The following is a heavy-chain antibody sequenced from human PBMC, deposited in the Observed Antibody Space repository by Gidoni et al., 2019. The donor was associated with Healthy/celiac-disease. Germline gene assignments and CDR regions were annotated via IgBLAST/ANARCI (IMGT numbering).Heavy chain of an antibody. J-gene: IGHJ3*02. CDR1: GFTFSSYS. CDR3: AREPSTADYGDYEGAFDI. D-gene: IGHD4-17*01. Sequence: EVQLVESGGGLVKPGGSLRLSCAASGFTFSSYSMNWVRQAPGKGLEWVSSISSSSSYIYYADSVKGRFTISRDNAKNSLYLQMNSLRAEDTAVYYCAREPSTADYGDYEGAFDIWGQGTMVTVSS. CDR2: ISSSSSYI. V-gene: IGHV3-21*01.